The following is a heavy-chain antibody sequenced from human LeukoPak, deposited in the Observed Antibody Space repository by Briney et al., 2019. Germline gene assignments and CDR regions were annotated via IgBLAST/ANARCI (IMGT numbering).Heavy chain of an antibody. D-gene: IGHD3-3*01. Sequence: PGGSLRLSCAASGFTFSSYSMNWVRQAPGKGLEWVSSISSSSSYIYYADSVKGRFTISRDNSKNTLHLQMNSLRAEDTAVYYCAKDRITMSCFDIWGQGTMVTVSS. CDR3: AKDRITMSCFDI. CDR2: ISSSSSYI. J-gene: IGHJ3*02. V-gene: IGHV3-21*04. CDR1: GFTFSSYS.